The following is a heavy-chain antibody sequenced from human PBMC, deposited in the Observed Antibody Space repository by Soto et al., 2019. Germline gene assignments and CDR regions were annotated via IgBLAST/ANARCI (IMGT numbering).Heavy chain of an antibody. CDR3: ARKGPRAARPNH. D-gene: IGHD6-6*01. V-gene: IGHV3-11*01. CDR2: ISSSGTAT. CDR1: GFTFSDDD. J-gene: IGHJ5*02. Sequence: QVQLVESGGGLVRPGGSLRLSCAASGFTFSDDDMSCIRQAPGKGLEWVSCISSSGTATYYADSVKGRFTISRDNAKNSLYVEMNSLRVEDSAVYYCARKGPRAARPNHWGQGTLVTVSS.